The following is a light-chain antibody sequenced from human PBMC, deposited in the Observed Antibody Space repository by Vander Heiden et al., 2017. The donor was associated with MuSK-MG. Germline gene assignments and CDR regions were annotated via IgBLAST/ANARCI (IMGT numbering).Light chain of an antibody. V-gene: IGKV1-39*01. CDR1: QSIRSY. CDR2: AAS. Sequence: DIQMTQEPSSLSASVGDRVTITCRASQSIRSYLNWYQQKQRKAPKRLIYAASGLQSGVPSRFSGSGYGKDFTITIISRQPEDFAAYYCQQSDSNPLFTFGHGTKVDIK. J-gene: IGKJ3*01. CDR3: QQSDSNPLFT.